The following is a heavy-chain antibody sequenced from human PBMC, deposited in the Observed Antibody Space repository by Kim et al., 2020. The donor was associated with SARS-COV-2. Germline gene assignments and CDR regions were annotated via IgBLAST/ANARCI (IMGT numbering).Heavy chain of an antibody. D-gene: IGHD1-7*01. CDR2: ISYDGSNK. CDR1: GFTFSSCA. CDR3: ARVPWSRLRELTYSYYGMDV. J-gene: IGHJ6*02. V-gene: IGHV3-30-3*01. Sequence: GGSLRLSCAASGFTFSSCAMHWVRQAPGKGLEWVAVISYDGSNKNYADSVKGRFTISRDNSKNTLYLQMNSLRAEDTALYYCARVPWSRLRELTYSYYGMDVWGQGTTVTVSS.